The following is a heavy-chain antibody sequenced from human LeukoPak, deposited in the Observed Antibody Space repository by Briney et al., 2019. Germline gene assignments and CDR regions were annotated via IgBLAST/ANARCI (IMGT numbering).Heavy chain of an antibody. CDR1: CGSISSGSYY. CDR2: IYTSGST. Sequence: SQTLSLTCTVSCGSISSGSYYWSWIRQPAGKGLEWIGRIYTSGSTNYNPSLKRRHTISVDTSKNQFSLKLGSVTAADTAVCYCASAHYDFWSGYYTDYWGQGTLVTVSS. V-gene: IGHV4-61*02. D-gene: IGHD3-3*01. J-gene: IGHJ4*02. CDR3: ASAHYDFWSGYYTDY.